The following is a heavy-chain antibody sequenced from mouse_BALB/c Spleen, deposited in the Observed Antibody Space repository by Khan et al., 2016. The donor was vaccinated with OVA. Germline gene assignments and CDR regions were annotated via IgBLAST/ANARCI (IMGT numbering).Heavy chain of an antibody. CDR2: MWAGGRT. CDR3: ARPNYGSAWFAY. J-gene: IGHJ3*01. CDR1: GFSLTNYG. V-gene: IGHV2-9*02. D-gene: IGHD1-1*01. Sequence: VELVESGPGLVAPSQSLSITCTVSGFSLTNYGVHWVRQPPGKGLEWLGVMWAGGRTNYNSALMSRLSITKDNSKSQVFLKVNSLQTDDTAIYYGARPNYGSAWFAYWGQGTLVTVSA.